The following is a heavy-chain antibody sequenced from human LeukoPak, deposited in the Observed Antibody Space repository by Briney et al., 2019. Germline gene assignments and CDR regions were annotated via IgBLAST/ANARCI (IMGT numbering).Heavy chain of an antibody. Sequence: PGGSLRLSCAASGFTFSSYAMSWVRQAPGKGLEWVSAISGSGGSTYYADSVKGRFTISRDNSKNTLYLQMNSLRAEDTAVYYCALTAYGSGNYYMDVWGKGTTVTISS. CDR2: ISGSGGST. CDR3: ALTAYGSGNYYMDV. D-gene: IGHD3-10*01. J-gene: IGHJ6*03. V-gene: IGHV3-23*01. CDR1: GFTFSSYA.